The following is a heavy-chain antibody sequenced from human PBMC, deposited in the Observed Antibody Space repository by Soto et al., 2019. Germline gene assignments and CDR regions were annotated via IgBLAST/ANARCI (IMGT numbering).Heavy chain of an antibody. V-gene: IGHV4-30-4*01. Sequence: QVQLQESGPGLVKPSQTLSLTCTVSGGSISSGNYYWSWIRQPPGKGLEGIGSIYYSGSTYYNPSLKSRVTISVDTSKNQFSLKQSSVTAADTAVYYCAREAYSGYEGYDYYGMDVWGQGTTVTVSS. CDR2: IYYSGST. CDR3: AREAYSGYEGYDYYGMDV. J-gene: IGHJ6*02. CDR1: GGSISSGNYY. D-gene: IGHD5-12*01.